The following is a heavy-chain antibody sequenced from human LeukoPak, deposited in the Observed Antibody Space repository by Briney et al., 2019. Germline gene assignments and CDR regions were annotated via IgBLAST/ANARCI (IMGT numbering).Heavy chain of an antibody. J-gene: IGHJ4*02. V-gene: IGHV4-39*07. CDR2: INHSGST. CDR3: ARGLRRGDYDFWSGYYIVSGYFDY. CDR1: GGSISSGGYY. D-gene: IGHD3-3*01. Sequence: SETLSLTCTVSGGSISSGGYYWSWIRQPPGKGLEWIGEINHSGSTNYNPSLKSRVTISVDTSKNQFSLKLSSVTAADTAVYYCARGLRRGDYDFWSGYYIVSGYFDYWGQGTLVTVSS.